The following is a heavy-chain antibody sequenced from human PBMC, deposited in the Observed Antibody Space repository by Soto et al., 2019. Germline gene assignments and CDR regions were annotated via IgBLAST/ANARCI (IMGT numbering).Heavy chain of an antibody. CDR3: ARVPDR. Sequence: PSETLSLTCAVSGGNISSGCYSWSWLRQPPGKGLEWIGYIYHSGSTYYNPSLKSRVTISVDRSKNQFSLKLSSVTAADMAVYYCARVPDRWGQGTLVTVS. CDR2: IYHSGST. CDR1: GGNISSGCYS. V-gene: IGHV4-30-2*01. J-gene: IGHJ5*02. D-gene: IGHD2-2*01.